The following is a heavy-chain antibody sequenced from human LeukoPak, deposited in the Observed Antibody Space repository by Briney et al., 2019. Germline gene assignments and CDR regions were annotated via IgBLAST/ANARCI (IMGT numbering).Heavy chain of an antibody. V-gene: IGHV1-69*05. CDR2: IIPIFGTA. Sequence: ASVTVSCKASGGTFTSYAISWVRQAPGQGLEWMGGIIPIFGTANYAQKFQGRVTITTDESTSTAYMELSSLRSEDTAVYYCARGGYSSSSDAFDIWGQGTMVTVSS. CDR1: GGTFTSYA. J-gene: IGHJ3*02. D-gene: IGHD6-6*01. CDR3: ARGGYSSSSDAFDI.